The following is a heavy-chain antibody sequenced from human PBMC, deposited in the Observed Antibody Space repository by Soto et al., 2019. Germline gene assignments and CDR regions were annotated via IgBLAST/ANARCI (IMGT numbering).Heavy chain of an antibody. CDR1: GFTVSSNY. V-gene: IGHV3-66*01. Sequence: GGSLRLSCAASGFTVSSNYMSWVRQAPGKGLEWVSVIYSGGSTYYADSVKGRFTISRDNSKNTLYLQMNSLRAEDTAVYYCAREPVVVPAAPFDPWGQGTLVTVSS. J-gene: IGHJ5*02. CDR3: AREPVVVPAAPFDP. CDR2: IYSGGST. D-gene: IGHD2-2*01.